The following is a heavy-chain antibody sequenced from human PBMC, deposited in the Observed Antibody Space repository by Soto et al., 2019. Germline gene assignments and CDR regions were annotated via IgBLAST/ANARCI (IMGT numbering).Heavy chain of an antibody. Sequence: PGGSLRLSCAASGFTFSNYDMHWVCQTTGKGLEWVSAIDIAGATYYPDSVKGRFTISREKAKNSLYLQMNSLRADDTAVYYCARAARWLQSRYFDLWGRGTLVTVSS. CDR2: IDIAGAT. J-gene: IGHJ2*01. V-gene: IGHV3-13*01. D-gene: IGHD5-12*01. CDR3: ARAARWLQSRYFDL. CDR1: GFTFSNYD.